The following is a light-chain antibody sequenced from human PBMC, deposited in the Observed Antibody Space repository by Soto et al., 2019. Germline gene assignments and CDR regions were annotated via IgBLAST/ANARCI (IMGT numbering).Light chain of an antibody. CDR3: SSFAGINNLL. CDR1: SSDVGAYDY. CDR2: EVS. V-gene: IGLV2-8*01. Sequence: QSALTQPPSASGSPGQSVTISCTGTSSDVGAYDYVSWYQQHPGKAPKPMIYEVSQRPSGVPDRFSGSKSGNTASLTISGLQAEDEGDYYCSSFAGINNLLFGGGTKVTVL. J-gene: IGLJ2*01.